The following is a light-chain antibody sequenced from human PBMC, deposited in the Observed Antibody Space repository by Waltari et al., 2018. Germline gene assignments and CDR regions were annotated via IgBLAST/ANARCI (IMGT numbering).Light chain of an antibody. J-gene: IGLJ3*02. V-gene: IGLV2-14*03. CDR2: DVN. Sequence: QSALTQPASVSGSPGQAITISCTGTTSDLGGYNFVSWYQQHPGKAPKLLIYDVNMSPSGVSNRFSGSKSGNTASLIISGLQAADEADYYCCSFTSSSTSVFGGGTKLTVL. CDR1: TSDLGGYNF. CDR3: CSFTSSSTSV.